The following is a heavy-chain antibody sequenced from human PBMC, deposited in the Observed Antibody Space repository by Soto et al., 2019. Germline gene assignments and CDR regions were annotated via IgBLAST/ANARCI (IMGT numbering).Heavy chain of an antibody. D-gene: IGHD5-12*01. J-gene: IGHJ5*02. CDR3: ARDGADSGYDLRGWFDP. CDR2: IYYSGST. CDR1: GGSVSSGSYY. V-gene: IGHV4-61*01. Sequence: QVQLQESGPGLVKPSETLSLTCTVSGGSVSSGSYYWSWIRQPPGKGLVWIGYIYYSGSTNYNPSLKSRVTISVDTSKNQFSLKLSSVTAADTAVYYCARDGADSGYDLRGWFDPWGQGTLVTVSS.